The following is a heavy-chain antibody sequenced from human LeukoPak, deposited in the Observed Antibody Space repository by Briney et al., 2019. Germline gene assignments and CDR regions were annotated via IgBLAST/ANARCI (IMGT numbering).Heavy chain of an antibody. J-gene: IGHJ4*02. V-gene: IGHV4-59*06. Sequence: PSETLSLTCTVSGGSVSNYYWSWIRQHPGKGLEWIGYIYYSGSTYYNPSLKSRVTISVDTSKNQFSLKLSSVTAADTAVYYCARDHDYVWGSYRYRVIDYWGQGTLVTVSS. CDR3: ARDHDYVWGSYRYRVIDY. CDR2: IYYSGST. D-gene: IGHD3-16*02. CDR1: GGSVSNYY.